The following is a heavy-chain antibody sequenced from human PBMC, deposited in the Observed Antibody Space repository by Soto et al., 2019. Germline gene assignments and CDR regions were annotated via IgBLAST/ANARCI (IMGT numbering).Heavy chain of an antibody. CDR3: AKDRWATIKGFFDY. CDR2: ISGSGGST. Sequence: GGSLRLSCAASGFTFSSYAMSWVRQAPGKRLEWVSAISGSGGSTYYADSVKGRFTISRDNSKNTLYLQMNSLRAEDTAVYYCAKDRWATIKGFFDYWGQGTLVTVSS. D-gene: IGHD5-12*01. CDR1: GFTFSSYA. V-gene: IGHV3-23*01. J-gene: IGHJ4*02.